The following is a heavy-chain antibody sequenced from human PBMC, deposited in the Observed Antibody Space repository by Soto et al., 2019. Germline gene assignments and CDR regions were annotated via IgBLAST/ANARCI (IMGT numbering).Heavy chain of an antibody. CDR1: GFTFSSYA. D-gene: IGHD6-19*01. Sequence: GGSLRLSCAASGFTFSSYAMHWVRQAPGKGLEWVALISYDGSDKDYADSVKGRFTISRDNSRNTLYLQMNSLRAEDTAVYYCAKVGTYLEAGPKGFDPWGQGTQVTV. J-gene: IGHJ5*02. V-gene: IGHV3-30-3*01. CDR2: ISYDGSDK. CDR3: AKVGTYLEAGPKGFDP.